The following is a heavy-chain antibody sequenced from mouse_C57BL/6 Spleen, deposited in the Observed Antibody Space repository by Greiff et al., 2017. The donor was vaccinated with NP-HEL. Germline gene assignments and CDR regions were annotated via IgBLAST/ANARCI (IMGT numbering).Heavy chain of an antibody. J-gene: IGHJ1*03. CDR1: GYTFTDYE. V-gene: IGHV1-15*01. CDR2: IDPETGGT. CDR3: TRYYYYGSSWYFDV. D-gene: IGHD1-1*01. Sequence: VKLMESGAELVRPGASVTLSCKASGYTFTDYEMHWVKQTPVHGLEWIGAIDPETGGTAYNQKFKGKAILTADKSSSTAYMELRSLTSEDAAVYYCTRYYYYGSSWYFDVWGTGTTVTVSS.